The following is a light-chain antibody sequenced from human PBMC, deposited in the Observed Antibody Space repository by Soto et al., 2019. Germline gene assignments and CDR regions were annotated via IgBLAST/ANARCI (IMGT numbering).Light chain of an antibody. J-gene: IGKJ1*01. CDR3: QQSYSIPWT. CDR1: QSISSY. V-gene: IGKV1-39*01. CDR2: AAS. Sequence: DIQMTQSPSSLSASVGDRVTITCRASQSISSYLNWYQQKPGKAPKVLIYAASSLQSGVPSRFSGSGSGTDFTLTISSLQPEYFATYYCQQSYSIPWTFGQGTKVEIK.